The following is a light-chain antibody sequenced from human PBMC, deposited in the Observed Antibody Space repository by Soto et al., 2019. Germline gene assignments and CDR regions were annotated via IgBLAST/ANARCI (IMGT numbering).Light chain of an antibody. J-gene: IGLJ2*01. CDR1: SSDVGGYNY. Sequence: QSALTQPASVSGSPGQSITISCTGTSSDVGGYNYVSWYQQHPGKAPKLMIYEVSNRPSGVSKRFSSSKSGNTASLTISGLQAEDEADYYCSSYTSSSTLSVFGGGTKVTVL. CDR3: SSYTSSSTLSV. CDR2: EVS. V-gene: IGLV2-14*01.